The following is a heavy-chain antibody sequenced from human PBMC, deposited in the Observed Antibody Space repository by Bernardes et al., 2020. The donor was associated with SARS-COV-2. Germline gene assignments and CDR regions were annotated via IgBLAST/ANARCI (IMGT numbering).Heavy chain of an antibody. V-gene: IGHV4-34*01. CDR2: INHSGST. J-gene: IGHJ6*02. CDR3: ARGVSGGDYGDYYGMDV. CDR1: GGSFSGYY. D-gene: IGHD4-17*01. Sequence: SETLSLTCAVYGGSFSGYYWSWIRQPPGKGLEWIGEINHSGSTNYNPSLKSRVTISVDTSKNQFSLKLSSVTAADTAVYYCARGVSGGDYGDYYGMDVWGQGTTVTVSS.